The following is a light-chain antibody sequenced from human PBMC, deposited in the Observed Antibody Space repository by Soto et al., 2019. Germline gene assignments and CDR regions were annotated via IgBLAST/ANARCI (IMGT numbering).Light chain of an antibody. CDR2: DNN. Sequence: QSVLTQPPSVSAAPGQKVTISCSGSSSNIGNNYVSWYQQLPGTAPKLLIYDNNKRPSGIPDRFSGSKSGTSATLGITGLQTGDEADYYSGTWDSSLSAWVFGGGTKLTVL. CDR1: SSNIGNNY. V-gene: IGLV1-51*01. CDR3: GTWDSSLSAWV. J-gene: IGLJ3*02.